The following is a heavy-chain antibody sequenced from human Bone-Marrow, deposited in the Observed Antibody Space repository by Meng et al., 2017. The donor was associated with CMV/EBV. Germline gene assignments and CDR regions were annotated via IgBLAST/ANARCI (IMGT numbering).Heavy chain of an antibody. CDR1: GFTFSSYS. J-gene: IGHJ6*02. Sequence: GESLKISCAASGFTFSSYSMNWVRQAPGKGLEWVSSISSSSSYIYYADSVKGRFTISRDNAKNSLYLQMNSLRAEDTAVYYCARDRQRITRKVYYYYGMDVWGQGTTVTVPS. CDR2: ISSSSSYI. D-gene: IGHD1-14*01. V-gene: IGHV3-21*01. CDR3: ARDRQRITRKVYYYYGMDV.